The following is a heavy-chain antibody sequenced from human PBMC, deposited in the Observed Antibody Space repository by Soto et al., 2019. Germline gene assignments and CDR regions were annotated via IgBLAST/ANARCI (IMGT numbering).Heavy chain of an antibody. J-gene: IGHJ4*02. Sequence: QPGGSLRLSCAASGFTFSIYAMTWVRQAPGKGLEWVSTTGGSGRTAYYADSVKGRFTVSRDNSKNTLDLQMSSLRAEDTAVYYCATVHNTSRSFDYWGQGTLVTASS. D-gene: IGHD1-20*01. V-gene: IGHV3-23*01. CDR1: GFTFSIYA. CDR3: ATVHNTSRSFDY. CDR2: TGGSGRTA.